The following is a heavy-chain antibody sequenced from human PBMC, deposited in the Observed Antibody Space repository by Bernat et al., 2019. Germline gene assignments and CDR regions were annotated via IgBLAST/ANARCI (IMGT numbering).Heavy chain of an antibody. J-gene: IGHJ4*02. CDR3: ARSIDPAPGGEGRFDY. V-gene: IGHV1-3*01. D-gene: IGHD2-8*02. CDR1: GYTFANYA. Sequence: QVQLVQSGAEVRKPGASVRVSCKTSGYTFANYAIHWVRQAPGQRLEWMGWINGGTSHTRDEQKFQGRFTITRDTSASTVYMDLSSLRSDDTAVYYCARSIDPAPGGEGRFDYWGQGTQVTVSS. CDR2: INGGTSHT.